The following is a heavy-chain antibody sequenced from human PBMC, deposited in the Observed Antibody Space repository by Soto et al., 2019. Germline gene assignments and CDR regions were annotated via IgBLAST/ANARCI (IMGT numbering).Heavy chain of an antibody. V-gene: IGHV3-30*03. D-gene: IGHD6-19*01. Sequence: GGSLRLSCAASGFNFGVSEMHWVRQAPGKGLEWLSVLSYEGSEEYYADSVRGRFTISRDNSKNTLFLQMDSLRVDDTGVYYCALTRRSSLLEVAGPGFEYWGQGTLVTVSS. J-gene: IGHJ4*02. CDR3: ALTRRSSLLEVAGPGFEY. CDR2: LSYEGSEE. CDR1: GFNFGVSE.